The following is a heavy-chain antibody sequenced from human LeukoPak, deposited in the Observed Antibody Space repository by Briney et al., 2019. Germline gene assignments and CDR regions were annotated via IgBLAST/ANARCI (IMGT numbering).Heavy chain of an antibody. J-gene: IGHJ4*02. D-gene: IGHD3-16*01. CDR3: ARATHGGFDY. CDR2: INPSGGST. CDR1: GYTFTSYY. Sequence: ASVKVSCKASGYTFTSYYMHWVQQAPGQGLEWMGIINPSGGSTTYTQKFQGRVNMSRDTSSSTVYMELSSLRSEDTAIYFCARATHGGFDYWGQGTLVTASS. V-gene: IGHV1-46*01.